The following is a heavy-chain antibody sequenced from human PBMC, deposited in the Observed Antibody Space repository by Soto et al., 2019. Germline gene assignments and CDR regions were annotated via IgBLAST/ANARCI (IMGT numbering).Heavy chain of an antibody. V-gene: IGHV1-69*01. CDR3: ATSWGGEIYYYSYAMDV. D-gene: IGHD3-16*01. CDR2: IIPLFGTT. CDR1: GGYFNNRQTLNSYP. J-gene: IGHJ6*02. Sequence: QVQVVQSGAEVKRPGSSVNVSCKASGGYFNNRQTLNSYPISWVRQAPGQGLEWMGGIIPLFGTTNYAQRFQGRVTTTEDQATSTTYRELTNVTSDDTAVYYCATSWGGEIYYYSYAMDVWGQGTTVTVSS.